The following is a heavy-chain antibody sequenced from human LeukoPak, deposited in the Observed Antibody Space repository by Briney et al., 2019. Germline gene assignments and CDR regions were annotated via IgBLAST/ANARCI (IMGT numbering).Heavy chain of an antibody. CDR3: ARDALVVAGSPNYYYYGMDV. J-gene: IGHJ6*02. V-gene: IGHV4-59*01. CDR2: IYYSGST. Sequence: SETLSLTCTVSGGSISSYYWSWIRQPPGKGLEWIGYIYYSGSTNYNPSLKSRVTVSVDTSKNQFSLKLSSVTAADTAVYYCARDALVVAGSPNYYYYGMDVWGQGTTVTVSS. CDR1: GGSISSYY. D-gene: IGHD6-19*01.